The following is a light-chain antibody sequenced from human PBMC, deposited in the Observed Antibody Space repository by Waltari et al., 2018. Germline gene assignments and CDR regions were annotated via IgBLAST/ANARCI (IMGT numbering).Light chain of an antibody. Sequence: EIVLTQSPGTLSLSPGERATLACRASQSVGRSLAWYQQKPGQAPRLLIYDTSRRAPGIPDRCSGSGSGTDFSLTIRRLEPEDFAVYYCQHYLRVPATFGQGTKVEI. CDR2: DTS. CDR3: QHYLRVPAT. V-gene: IGKV3-20*01. J-gene: IGKJ1*01. CDR1: QSVGRS.